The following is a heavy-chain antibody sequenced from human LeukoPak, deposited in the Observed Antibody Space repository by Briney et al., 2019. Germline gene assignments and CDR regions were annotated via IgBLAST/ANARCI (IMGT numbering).Heavy chain of an antibody. J-gene: IGHJ4*02. CDR2: ISYDGSNK. V-gene: IGHV3-30-3*01. Sequence: GGSLRLSCAASGFTFSSYAMHWVRQAPGKGLEWVAVISYDGSNKYYADSVKGRFTISRDNSKNTLYLQMNSLRAEDTAVYYCARLGAAGSGYFDYWGQGTPVTVSS. CDR3: ARLGAAGSGYFDY. CDR1: GFTFSSYA. D-gene: IGHD3-10*01.